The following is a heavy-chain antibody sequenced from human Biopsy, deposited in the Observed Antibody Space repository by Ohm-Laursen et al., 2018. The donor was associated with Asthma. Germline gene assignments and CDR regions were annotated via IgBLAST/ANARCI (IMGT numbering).Heavy chain of an antibody. J-gene: IGHJ6*02. CDR3: AKDRFDGSVTSHYYYYGIDV. CDR2: ISYDGREK. D-gene: IGHD3-10*01. CDR1: GFTFSSFG. Sequence: SLRLSCTASGFTFSSFGIHWVRQAPGKGPEWVALISYDGREKGYVDSVKGRFTISRDNFRNTLYVEMSSLRPEDSATYYCAKDRFDGSVTSHYYYYGIDVWGQGTAVTVSS. V-gene: IGHV3-30*18.